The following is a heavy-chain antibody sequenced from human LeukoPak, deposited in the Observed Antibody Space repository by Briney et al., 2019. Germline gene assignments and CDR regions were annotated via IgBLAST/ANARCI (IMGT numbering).Heavy chain of an antibody. D-gene: IGHD5-24*01. Sequence: GESLKISCKGLGYDFSTYWNAWVRQRPGKGLEWMGIIYPGGSETRYDPSFQGQVTISADRSTSTAYLQWSSLRASDTAMYYCARASRDGYNQNFDHWGQGTLVAVYS. CDR2: IYPGGSET. CDR3: ARASRDGYNQNFDH. V-gene: IGHV5-51*01. CDR1: GYDFSTYW. J-gene: IGHJ4*02.